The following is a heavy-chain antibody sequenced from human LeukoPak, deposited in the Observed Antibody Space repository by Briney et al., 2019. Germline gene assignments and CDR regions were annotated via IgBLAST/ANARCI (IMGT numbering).Heavy chain of an antibody. CDR3: ARDLGYFQH. J-gene: IGHJ1*01. V-gene: IGHV3-7*04. CDR2: IKQDGSEQ. Sequence: PGGSLRLSCAASGFTLSSHWMSWVRQAPGKGLEWVANIKQDGSEQYCVDSVRGRFTISRDNAKNSLSLQMNSLRAEDTAAYYCARDLGYFQHWGQGTLVTVSS. CDR1: GFTLSSHW.